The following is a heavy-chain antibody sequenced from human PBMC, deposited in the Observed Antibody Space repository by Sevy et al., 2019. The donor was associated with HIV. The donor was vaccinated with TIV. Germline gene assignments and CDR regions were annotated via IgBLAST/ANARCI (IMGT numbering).Heavy chain of an antibody. CDR1: GFTFSRYG. D-gene: IGHD2-2*01. J-gene: IGHJ3*02. V-gene: IGHV3-30*02. Sequence: GGSLRLSCAASGFTFSRYGMHWVRQAPGNGLEWVAFIQYDGSNKYYADSVKGRFTISRENSKNTLYLQMNSLRAEDTAVYYCAKDGGIVIVGGVFDIWGQGTMVTVSS. CDR2: IQYDGSNK. CDR3: AKDGGIVIVGGVFDI.